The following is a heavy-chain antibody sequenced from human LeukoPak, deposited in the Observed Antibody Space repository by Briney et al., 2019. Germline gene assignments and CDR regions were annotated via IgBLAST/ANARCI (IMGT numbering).Heavy chain of an antibody. J-gene: IGHJ4*02. CDR1: GYTLTELS. D-gene: IGHD6-13*01. Sequence: GASVKVSCKVSGYTLTELSMHWMRQAPGKGLEWMGGFDPEDGETIYAQKFQGRVTMTEDTSTDTAYMELSSLRSEDTAVYYCATGVYSSSWYYFDYWGQGTLVTVSS. CDR2: FDPEDGET. V-gene: IGHV1-24*01. CDR3: ATGVYSSSWYYFDY.